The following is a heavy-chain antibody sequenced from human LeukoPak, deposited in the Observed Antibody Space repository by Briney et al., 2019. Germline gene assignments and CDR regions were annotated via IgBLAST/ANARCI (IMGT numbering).Heavy chain of an antibody. CDR1: GFTVSNNY. CDR2: IYGGGNT. V-gene: IGHV3-53*01. CDR3: ARDGNAEGWFDP. J-gene: IGHJ5*02. D-gene: IGHD1-1*01. Sequence: PGGSLRLSCAASGFTVSNNYMSWVRQAPGRGLEWVSVIYGGGNTYYADSVKGRFTISRDNSKNTLYLHMNSLRAEDSAVYYCARDGNAEGWFDPWGQGTLVTVSS.